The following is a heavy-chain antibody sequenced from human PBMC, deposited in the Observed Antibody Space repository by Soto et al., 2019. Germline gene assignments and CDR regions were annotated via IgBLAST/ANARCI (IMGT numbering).Heavy chain of an antibody. D-gene: IGHD3-10*01. CDR3: ARARVRGVIITKGYYYMDV. J-gene: IGHJ6*03. V-gene: IGHV4-4*02. CDR2: IYHSGST. Sequence: SETLSLTCAVSSGSISSSNWWSWVRQPPGKGLEWIGEIYHSGSTNYNPSLKSRVTISVDKSKNQFSLKLSSVTAADTAVYYCARARVRGVIITKGYYYMDVWGKGTTVTVSS. CDR1: SGSISSSNW.